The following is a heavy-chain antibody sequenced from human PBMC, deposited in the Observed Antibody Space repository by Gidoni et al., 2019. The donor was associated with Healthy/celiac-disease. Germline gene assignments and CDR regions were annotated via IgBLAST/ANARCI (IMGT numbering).Heavy chain of an antibody. J-gene: IGHJ6*02. CDR3: AREKSGSYSYYYYYYGMDV. CDR2: ISSSSSYT. Sequence: QVQLVESGGGLVKPGGSLRLSCAASGFTFSDYYLSWIRQAPGKGLEWVSYISSSSSYTNYADSVKGRFTISRDNAKNSLYLQMNSLRAEDTAVYYCAREKSGSYSYYYYYYGMDVWGQGTTVTVSS. V-gene: IGHV3-11*06. CDR1: GFTFSDYY. D-gene: IGHD1-26*01.